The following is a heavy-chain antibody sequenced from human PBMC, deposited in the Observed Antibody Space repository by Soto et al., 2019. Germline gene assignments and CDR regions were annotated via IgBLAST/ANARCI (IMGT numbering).Heavy chain of an antibody. CDR2: ISAYNGNT. CDR1: GYTFTSYG. V-gene: IGHV1-18*01. J-gene: IGHJ6*02. D-gene: IGHD2-2*02. Sequence: APVEGSCKASGYTFTSYGSSWVRQATGQGLEWMGWISAYNGNTNYAQKLQGRVTMTTDTSTSTAYMELRSLRSDDTAVYYCARAVVPAAIPLWYYYYYGMDVWGQGTTVTVSS. CDR3: ARAVVPAAIPLWYYYYYGMDV.